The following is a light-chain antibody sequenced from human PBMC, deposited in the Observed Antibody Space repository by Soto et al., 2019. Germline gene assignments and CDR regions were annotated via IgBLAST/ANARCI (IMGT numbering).Light chain of an antibody. CDR2: DVS. Sequence: DIQMTQSPSTLSLYVGDRVTITCRASQSLNERLAWYQQMPGQAPNLLIYDVSTLGTGVPSRFSGTGSETEFTISISGMQPDDCATYSCQQYYYYSTFGPGTTVEVK. CDR3: QQYYYYST. CDR1: QSLNER. J-gene: IGKJ1*01. V-gene: IGKV1-5*01.